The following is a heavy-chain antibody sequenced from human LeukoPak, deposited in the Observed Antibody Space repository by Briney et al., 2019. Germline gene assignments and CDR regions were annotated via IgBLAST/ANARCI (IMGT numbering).Heavy chain of an antibody. J-gene: IGHJ3*02. Sequence: SETLSLTCAVYGGSFSGYYWSWIRQPPGKGLEWIGEINHSGSTNYNPSLKSRVTISVDTSKNQFSLKLSSVTAADTAVYYCAKDRRGIAVEIDAFDIWGQGTMVTVSS. CDR2: INHSGST. V-gene: IGHV4-34*01. D-gene: IGHD6-19*01. CDR1: GGSFSGYY. CDR3: AKDRRGIAVEIDAFDI.